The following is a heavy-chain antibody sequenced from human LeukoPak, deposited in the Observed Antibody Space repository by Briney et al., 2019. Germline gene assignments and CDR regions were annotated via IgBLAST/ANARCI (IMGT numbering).Heavy chain of an antibody. CDR2: IYNSGNT. J-gene: IGHJ4*02. V-gene: IGHV4-4*07. Sequence: SESLSLTCTVSGDSITRSYWSWIRQPAGKGLEWSGRIYNSGNTNYSPSLESRVTMSTDTSKNQFSLKLTSVTAADTAVYYCARGSFDSSGYYVFDYWGQGTLVTVSS. CDR1: GDSITRSY. D-gene: IGHD3-22*01. CDR3: ARGSFDSSGYYVFDY.